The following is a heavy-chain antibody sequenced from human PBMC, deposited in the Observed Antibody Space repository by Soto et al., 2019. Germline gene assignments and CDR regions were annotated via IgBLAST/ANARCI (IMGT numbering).Heavy chain of an antibody. D-gene: IGHD6-19*01. J-gene: IGHJ4*02. CDR1: GFTFGDYA. CDR2: IRSKAYGGTT. CDR3: TREKAVAGTAFDY. Sequence: HPGGSLRLSCTASGFTFGDYAMSWFRQAPGKGLEWVGFIRSKAYGGTTEYAASVKGRFTISRDDSKSIAYLQMNSLKTEDTAVYYCTREKAVAGTAFDYWGQGTLVTVSS. V-gene: IGHV3-49*03.